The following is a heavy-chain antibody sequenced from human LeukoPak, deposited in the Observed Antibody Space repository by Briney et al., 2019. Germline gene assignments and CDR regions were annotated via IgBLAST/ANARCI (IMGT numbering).Heavy chain of an antibody. CDR3: ARPYSSSWENFHY. CDR1: GFTFSNYG. J-gene: IGHJ4*02. V-gene: IGHV3-30*02. D-gene: IGHD6-13*01. Sequence: GGSLRLSCAASGFTFSNYGMHCVRQAPGKGLEWVAFIRSDESNKYYADSVKGRFTISRDNSKNTLDLQMNSLRPEDTALYYCARPYSSSWENFHYWGQGTLVTVSS. CDR2: IRSDESNK.